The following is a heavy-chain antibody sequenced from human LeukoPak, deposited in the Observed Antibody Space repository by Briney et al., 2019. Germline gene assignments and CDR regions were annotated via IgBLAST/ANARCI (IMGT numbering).Heavy chain of an antibody. CDR2: IYSGGST. CDR3: ARAYSDYGMRY. D-gene: IGHD4-11*01. J-gene: IGHJ4*02. V-gene: IGHV3-53*01. Sequence: GGSLRLSCAASGFTVSSNYMSWVRQAPGKGLEWVSVIYSGGSTYYADSVKGRFTISRDNSKNTLYLQMNSLRAEDMAVYFCARAYSDYGMRYWGQGTLVTVSS. CDR1: GFTVSSNY.